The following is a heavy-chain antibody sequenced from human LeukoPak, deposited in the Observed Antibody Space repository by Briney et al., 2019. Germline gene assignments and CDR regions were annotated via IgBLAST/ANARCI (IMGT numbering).Heavy chain of an antibody. CDR2: VSWNGSRT. D-gene: IGHD5-24*01. J-gene: IGHJ6*03. CDR1: GFTFSNSD. Sequence: PGGSLRLSCAASGFTFSNSDMNWVHQAPGKRLEWVSGVSWNGSRTHYADSVKGRFIISRDNSRNTLYLQTNSLRAEDTAVYYCAKDRDEGLFYYYYYMDVWGKGTTVTISS. CDR3: AKDRDEGLFYYYYYMDV. V-gene: IGHV3-35*01.